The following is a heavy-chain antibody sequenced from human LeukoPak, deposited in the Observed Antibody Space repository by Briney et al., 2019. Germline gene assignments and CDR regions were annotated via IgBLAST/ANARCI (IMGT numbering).Heavy chain of an antibody. V-gene: IGHV4-61*02. CDR2: IYFSGTT. J-gene: IGHJ6*03. CDR3: ARGRTADYYQYYMDV. Sequence: PSETLSLTCTVSGGSVSSGSYYWTWIRQTAGKGLEWIGRIYFSGTTNYNPSLNSRVTISLDTSKNQFSLKLSSVGAADTAVYYCARGRTADYYQYYMDVWGTGTTVTVSS. D-gene: IGHD5-18*01. CDR1: GGSVSSGSYY.